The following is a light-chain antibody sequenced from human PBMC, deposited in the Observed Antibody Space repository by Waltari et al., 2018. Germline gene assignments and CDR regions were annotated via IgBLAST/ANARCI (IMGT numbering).Light chain of an antibody. CDR3: QQRGHWPPDAT. Sequence: EIVLTQSPATLSLSPGEVATLSCRASQSVNSYLAWYHQKPGQAPRLLSYDGSRRAFGIPPRFSGSGSGTDFTLTIGSLEPEDSAVYYCQQRGHWPPDATFGPGTKIEIK. V-gene: IGKV3-11*01. J-gene: IGKJ3*01. CDR1: QSVNSY. CDR2: DGS.